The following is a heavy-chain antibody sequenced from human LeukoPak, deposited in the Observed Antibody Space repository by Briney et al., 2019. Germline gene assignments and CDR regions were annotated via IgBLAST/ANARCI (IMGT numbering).Heavy chain of an antibody. V-gene: IGHV3-49*03. CDR3: TRVAVDGDYTDY. CDR2: IRSKTYGGTT. CDR1: GFTFGDYA. Sequence: PGRSLRLSCIASGFTFGDYAMSWFRQAPGKGLEWVGLIRSKTYGGTTEYAASVKGRFTISRDDSKSIAYLQMNSLKTEDTAVYYCTRVAVDGDYTDYWGQGTLVTVSS. J-gene: IGHJ4*02. D-gene: IGHD4-17*01.